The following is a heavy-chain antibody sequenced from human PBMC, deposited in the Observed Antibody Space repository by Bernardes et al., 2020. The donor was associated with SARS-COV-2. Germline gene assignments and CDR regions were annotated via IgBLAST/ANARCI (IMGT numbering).Heavy chain of an antibody. Sequence: ASVKVSCKASGYTFTDYYMHWVRQAPGQGLEWVGWIDPNSGDTHYAQKFQGRVTMTRDTSIITAYMELSSLRSDDTAVYYCARDYSSIFNTFDIWGHGTAVTVSS. CDR1: GYTFTDYY. J-gene: IGHJ3*02. CDR2: IDPNSGDT. D-gene: IGHD6-13*01. CDR3: ARDYSSIFNTFDI. V-gene: IGHV1-2*02.